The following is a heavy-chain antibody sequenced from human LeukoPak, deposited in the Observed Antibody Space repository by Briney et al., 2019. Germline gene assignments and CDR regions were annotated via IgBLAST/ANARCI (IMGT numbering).Heavy chain of an antibody. V-gene: IGHV4-59*01. CDR2: IYYSGST. CDR1: GDSISSYY. D-gene: IGHD3-22*01. CDR3: ARSRYYYDSSGSYYFDY. J-gene: IGHJ4*02. Sequence: SETLSLTCTVSGDSISSYYWSWIRQPPGKGLEWIGYIYYSGSTNYNPSLKSRVTISVDTSKNQFSLKLSSVTAADTAVYYCARSRYYYDSSGSYYFDYWGQGTLVTVSS.